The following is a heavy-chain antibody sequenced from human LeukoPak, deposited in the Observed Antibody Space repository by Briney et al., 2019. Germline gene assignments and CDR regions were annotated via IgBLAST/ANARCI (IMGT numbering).Heavy chain of an antibody. D-gene: IGHD2-15*01. Sequence: GASVKVSCKASGYTFTSYDINWVRQATGQGLEWMGWMNPNSGNTGYAQKFQGRVTITRNTSISTAYMELSSLRSEDTAVHYCARGYCSGGSCSHDAFDIWGQGTMVTVSS. CDR3: ARGYCSGGSCSHDAFDI. CDR1: GYTFTSYD. V-gene: IGHV1-8*03. J-gene: IGHJ3*02. CDR2: MNPNSGNT.